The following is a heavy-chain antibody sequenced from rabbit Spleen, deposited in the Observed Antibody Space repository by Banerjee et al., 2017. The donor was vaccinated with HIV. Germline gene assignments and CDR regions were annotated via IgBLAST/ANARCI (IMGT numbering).Heavy chain of an antibody. D-gene: IGHD1-1*01. Sequence: QEQLVESGGGLVQPEGSLTLTCTASGVSFSDSSYMCWVRQAPGKGLEWIACIELGSSGSTYYASWVNGRFTISKTSSTTVTLQMTGLTAADTATYFCARKSTSTYFSLDLWGPGTLVTVS. V-gene: IGHV1S45*01. CDR2: IELGSSGST. J-gene: IGHJ4*01. CDR1: GVSFSDSSY. CDR3: ARKSTSTYFSLDL.